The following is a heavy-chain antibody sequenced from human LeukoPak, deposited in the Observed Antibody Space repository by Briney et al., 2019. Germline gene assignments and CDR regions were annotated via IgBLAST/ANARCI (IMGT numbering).Heavy chain of an antibody. V-gene: IGHV3-23*01. CDR1: GFTFSSYE. CDR3: AKKIDSGSYPLDY. Sequence: GGSLRLSCAASGFTFSSYEMNWVRQAPGKGLEWVSGITGNGGTTYYADSVKGRFTISRDNSKSTLYLQMTSLRAEDTGVYYCAKKIDSGSYPLDYWGQGTLVTISS. CDR2: ITGNGGTT. D-gene: IGHD3-10*01. J-gene: IGHJ4*02.